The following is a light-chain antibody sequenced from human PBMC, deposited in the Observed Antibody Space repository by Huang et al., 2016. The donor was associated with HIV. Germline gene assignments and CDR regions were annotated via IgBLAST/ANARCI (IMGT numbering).Light chain of an antibody. Sequence: DIVMTQSPDSLAVSLGERATINCKSSQSVLYSSNNKNYLAWYQQKPGQPPKLLIYCASTRESGVPDRFSGSGSGTDFTLPISSLQAEDVAVYYCQQYYSTPLTFGGGTKVAIK. CDR2: CAS. CDR3: QQYYSTPLT. CDR1: QSVLYSSNNKNY. J-gene: IGKJ4*01. V-gene: IGKV4-1*01.